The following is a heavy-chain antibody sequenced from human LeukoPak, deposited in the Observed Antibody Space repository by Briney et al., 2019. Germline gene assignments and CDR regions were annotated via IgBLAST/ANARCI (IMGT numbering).Heavy chain of an antibody. V-gene: IGHV3-30*02. Sequence: GGSLRLSGAASGFTFSSYGMHWVRQAPGKGLEWVAFIRYDGSNKYYADSVKGRFTISRDNSKNTLYLQMNSLRAEDTAVYYCAKTSGSGYYYLDYWGQGTLVTVSS. CDR3: AKTSGSGYYYLDY. CDR1: GFTFSSYG. J-gene: IGHJ4*02. CDR2: IRYDGSNK. D-gene: IGHD3-22*01.